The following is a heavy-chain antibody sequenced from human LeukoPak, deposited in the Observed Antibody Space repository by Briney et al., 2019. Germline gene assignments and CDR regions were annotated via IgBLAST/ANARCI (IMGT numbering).Heavy chain of an antibody. CDR1: GYTLTELS. D-gene: IGHD5-12*01. J-gene: IGHJ6*04. CDR2: FDPEDGEI. CDR3: ATDSGPTNGNYYYGMDV. V-gene: IGHV1-24*01. Sequence: GASVKVSCKVSGYTLTELSMHWVRQAPGKGLEWMGGFDPEDGEIIYAQKFQGRVTMTEDTSTDTAYMELSSLRSEDTAVYYCATDSGPTNGNYYYGMDVWGKGTTVTVSS.